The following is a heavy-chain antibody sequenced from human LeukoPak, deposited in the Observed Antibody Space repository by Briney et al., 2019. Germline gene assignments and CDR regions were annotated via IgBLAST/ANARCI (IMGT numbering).Heavy chain of an antibody. CDR3: ARVFDGYNSFDY. CDR1: GFTFSSYG. V-gene: IGHV3-33*08. Sequence: GGSLRLSCVASGFTFSSYGMHWVRQAPGKGLEWVAVIWYGGSNKYYADSVKGRFTISRDNSKNTPYLQMNSLRAEDTAVYYCARVFDGYNSFDYWGQGTLVTVSS. J-gene: IGHJ4*02. D-gene: IGHD5-24*01. CDR2: IWYGGSNK.